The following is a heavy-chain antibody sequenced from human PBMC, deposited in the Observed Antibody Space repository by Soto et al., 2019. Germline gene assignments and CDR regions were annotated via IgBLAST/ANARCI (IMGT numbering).Heavy chain of an antibody. CDR1: GFSLSTSGVG. D-gene: IGHD1-26*01. V-gene: IGHV2-5*02. CDR3: AHGGSYPYYFDY. CDR2: IYWDDDK. Sequence: QITLKESGPTLVKPTQTLTLTCTFSGFSLSTSGVGVGWIRQPPGKALEWLALIYWDDDKRYSPSLKSRLTITKDTAKNQVVLTMTNMDPVDTATYYWAHGGSYPYYFDYWGQGTLVTVSS. J-gene: IGHJ4*02.